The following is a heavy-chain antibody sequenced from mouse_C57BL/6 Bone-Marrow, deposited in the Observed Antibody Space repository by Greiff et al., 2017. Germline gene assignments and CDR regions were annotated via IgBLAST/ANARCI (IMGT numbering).Heavy chain of an antibody. D-gene: IGHD4-1*01. V-gene: IGHV1-19*01. CDR2: INPYNGGT. CDR3: ARVLGPSY. CDR1: GYTFTDYY. J-gene: IGHJ2*01. Sequence: VQLQPSGPVLVKPGASVKMSCKASGYTFTDYYMNWVKQSHGKSLEWIGVINPYNGGTSYNQKFKGKATLTVDKSSSTAYMELNRLTSEDSAVYYCARVLGPSYWGQGTTLTVSS.